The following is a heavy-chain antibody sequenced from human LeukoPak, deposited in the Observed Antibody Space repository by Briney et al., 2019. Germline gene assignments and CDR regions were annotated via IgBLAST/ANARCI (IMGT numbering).Heavy chain of an antibody. CDR1: GFAFSSSW. V-gene: IGHV3-48*04. CDR3: TTLGYHLDS. CDR2: FAGSDTTK. Sequence: GGSLRLSCAASGFAFSSSWMNWVRQAPGKGLEWVAYFAGSDTTKYYADSVRGRFTISRDNAKNSLYLQMNSLRAEDTALYYCTTLGYHLDSWGQGTLVTVSS. D-gene: IGHD3-22*01. J-gene: IGHJ4*02.